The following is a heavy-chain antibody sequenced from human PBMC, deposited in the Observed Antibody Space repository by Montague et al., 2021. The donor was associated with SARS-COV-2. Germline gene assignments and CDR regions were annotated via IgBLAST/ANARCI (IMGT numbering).Heavy chain of an antibody. Sequence: SKTLSLTCEVSGGSISSYYWSWIRQSPGKGLEWIGYVHYTGSTKYNPSLKTRVTLSLDTPKKHCSLKLKSVTAADTAVYYCARAQNTCFIANCVNYFEVWGLGALVTVSS. J-gene: IGHJ4*02. CDR3: ARAQNTCFIANCVNYFEV. V-gene: IGHV4-59*01. CDR1: GGSISSYY. D-gene: IGHD1-1*01. CDR2: VHYTGST.